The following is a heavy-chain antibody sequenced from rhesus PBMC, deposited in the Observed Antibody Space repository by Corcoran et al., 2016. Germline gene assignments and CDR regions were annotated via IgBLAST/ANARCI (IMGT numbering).Heavy chain of an antibody. CDR3: ARDLSLVVVITPFDY. CDR2: ISGSGGST. CDR1: GGSIRSNY. J-gene: IGHJ4*01. Sequence: QLQLQEPGPGLVKPPETLSLTCAVSGGSIRSNYWSWIRQPPGKGVDRIGRISGSGGSTDYNPSLKSRVTISTDTSKNQFSLKLSSVTAADTAVYYCARDLSLVVVITPFDYWGQGVLVTVSS. V-gene: IGHV4-173*01. D-gene: IGHD3-16*01.